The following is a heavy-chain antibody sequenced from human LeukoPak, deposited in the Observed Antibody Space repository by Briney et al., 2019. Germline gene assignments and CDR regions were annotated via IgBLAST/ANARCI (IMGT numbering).Heavy chain of an antibody. CDR3: ARGQHDFWSGYYFDY. V-gene: IGHV4-39*01. CDR1: GGSISTSSYY. J-gene: IGHJ4*02. Sequence: SETLSLTCTVSGGSISTSSYYWGWIRQPPGKGLEWIGNMYYSGTSYYNPSLKSRVTISVDTSKNQFSLKLSSVTAADTAVYYCARGQHDFWSGYYFDYWGQGTLVTVSS. CDR2: MYYSGTS. D-gene: IGHD3-3*01.